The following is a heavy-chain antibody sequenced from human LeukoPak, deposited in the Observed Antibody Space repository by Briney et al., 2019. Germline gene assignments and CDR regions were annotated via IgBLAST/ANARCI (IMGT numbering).Heavy chain of an antibody. CDR3: ARGILRNYMDV. J-gene: IGHJ6*03. D-gene: IGHD2/OR15-2a*01. CDR2: IKEDGSEK. CDR1: GFAFSTYW. V-gene: IGHV3-7*01. Sequence: AGSLRLSCAASGFAFSTYWMSWVRQAPGKGLEWVANIKEDGSEKYYVGSVKGGFTISRDNAKNSLYLQMSSLRAEDTAVYYCARGILRNYMDVWGTGTTVTVSS.